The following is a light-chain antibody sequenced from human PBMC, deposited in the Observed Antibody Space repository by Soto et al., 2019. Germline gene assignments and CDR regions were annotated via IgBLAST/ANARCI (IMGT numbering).Light chain of an antibody. CDR2: EVI. V-gene: IGLV2-14*01. CDR1: PNDIGRYNY. CDR3: ASITGSNTPVV. Sequence: QSVLTQPASVSGSPGQSVTISCAGTPNDIGRYNYVSWYQLHPGKAPKLLISEVINRPSGVPDRFSGSKSGNMASLTISGLQPDDEANYDCASITGSNTPVVFGGGTKVTVL. J-gene: IGLJ3*02.